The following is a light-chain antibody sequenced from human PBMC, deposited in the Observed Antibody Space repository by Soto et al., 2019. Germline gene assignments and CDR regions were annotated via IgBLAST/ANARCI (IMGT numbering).Light chain of an antibody. V-gene: IGKV3-20*01. Sequence: EVVLTQSPGTLSLSPGERATLYCRSSQTVNSNFLAWYQQKPGQAPRLLIYGVSNRATGIPDRFSGSGSGTDFTLTISRLEPEDFAVYYCQQYGSSPITFGQGTRLEI. CDR3: QQYGSSPIT. CDR1: QTVNSNF. CDR2: GVS. J-gene: IGKJ5*01.